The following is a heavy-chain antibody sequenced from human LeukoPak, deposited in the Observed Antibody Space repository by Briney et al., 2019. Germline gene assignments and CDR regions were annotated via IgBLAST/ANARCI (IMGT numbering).Heavy chain of an antibody. CDR2: FDPEDGET. V-gene: IGHV1-24*01. Sequence: RASAKVSCKVSGYTLTELSMHWVRHAPGKGLEWMGGFDPEDGETIYAQKFQGRVTMTEDTSTDTAYMELSSLRSEDTAVYYCAMTGYCSGGSCYGWFDPWGQGTLVTVSS. J-gene: IGHJ5*02. D-gene: IGHD2-15*01. CDR1: GYTLTELS. CDR3: AMTGYCSGGSCYGWFDP.